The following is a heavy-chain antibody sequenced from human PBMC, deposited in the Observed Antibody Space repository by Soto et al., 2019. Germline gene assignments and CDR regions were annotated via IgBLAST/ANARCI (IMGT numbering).Heavy chain of an antibody. CDR2: SHHSGST. CDR1: GDSISSSSYY. J-gene: IGHJ4*02. CDR3: ARQHSGSWEVDY. Sequence: PSETLSLTCTVSGDSISSSSYYWVWIRQPPGKGLEWIGNSHHSGSTYSNPSLKSRVSTTVDTSKNKFSLNLRSVTAADTAVYYCARQHSGSWEVDYWGPGTLVTVSS. D-gene: IGHD6-13*01. V-gene: IGHV4-39*01.